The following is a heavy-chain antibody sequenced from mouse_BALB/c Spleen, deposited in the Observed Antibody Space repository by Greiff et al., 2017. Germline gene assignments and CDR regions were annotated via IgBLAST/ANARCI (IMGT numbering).Heavy chain of an antibody. Sequence: DVKLQESGAELVKPGASVKLSCTASGFNIKDTYMHWVKQRPEQGLEWIGRIDPANGNTKYDPKFQGKATITADTSSNTAYMQLSSLTSEDSAVYFCARSNYAMDYWGQGTSVTVAS. CDR2: IDPANGNT. J-gene: IGHJ4*01. CDR3: ARSNYAMDY. V-gene: IGHV14-3*02. CDR1: GFNIKDTY.